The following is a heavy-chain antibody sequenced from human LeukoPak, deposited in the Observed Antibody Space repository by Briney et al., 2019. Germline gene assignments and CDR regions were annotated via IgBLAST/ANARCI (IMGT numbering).Heavy chain of an antibody. Sequence: PGGSLRLSCAASGFTFSSHEMNWVRQAPGKGLQWVSYISASGSTIYYADSVKGRFIISRDNAKNSLYLQMNSLRAEDTAVYYCARARGGYDNDYWGQGTLVTVSS. J-gene: IGHJ4*02. D-gene: IGHD5-12*01. CDR2: ISASGSTI. V-gene: IGHV3-48*03. CDR3: ARARGGYDNDY. CDR1: GFTFSSHE.